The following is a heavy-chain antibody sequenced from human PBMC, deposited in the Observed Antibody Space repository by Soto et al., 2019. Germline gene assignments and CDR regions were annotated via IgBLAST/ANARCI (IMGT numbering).Heavy chain of an antibody. CDR1: GYSFANYW. CDR2: IDPSDSYI. Sequence: PGESLKISCKGFGYSFANYWINWVRQMPGKGLEWMASIDPSDSYITYSPSFQGHVTISADKSISTAYLQWNSLKASDTAMYYCARLLTYGSGRDYYGLDVWGQGTTVTVSS. D-gene: IGHD3-10*01. V-gene: IGHV5-10-1*01. J-gene: IGHJ6*02. CDR3: ARLLTYGSGRDYYGLDV.